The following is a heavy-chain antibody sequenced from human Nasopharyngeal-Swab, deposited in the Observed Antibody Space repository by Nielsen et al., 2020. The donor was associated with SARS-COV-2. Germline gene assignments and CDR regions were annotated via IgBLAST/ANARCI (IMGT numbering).Heavy chain of an antibody. Sequence: ASVKVSCKVSGYTLTELSMHWVRQAPGKGLEWMGGFDPEDGETIYAQKFQGRVTMTEDTSTDTAYMELSSLRSEDTAVYYCATNFAYNWNDVPDYWGQGTLVTVSP. CDR2: FDPEDGET. CDR1: GYTLTELS. V-gene: IGHV1-24*01. CDR3: ATNFAYNWNDVPDY. D-gene: IGHD1-1*01. J-gene: IGHJ4*02.